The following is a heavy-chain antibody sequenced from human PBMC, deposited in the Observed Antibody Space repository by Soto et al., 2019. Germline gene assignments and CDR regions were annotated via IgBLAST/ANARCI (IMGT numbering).Heavy chain of an antibody. V-gene: IGHV3-30-3*01. CDR2: ISYDGSNK. J-gene: IGHJ6*02. D-gene: IGHD3-9*01. Sequence: PGGSLRLSCAASGFTFSSYAMHWIRQAPGKGLEWVAVISYDGSNKYYADSVKGRFTISRDNSKNTLYLQMNSLRAEDTAVYYCARDLRYFDWLLTYYYYYYGMDVWGQGTTVTVSS. CDR3: ARDLRYFDWLLTYYYYYYGMDV. CDR1: GFTFSSYA.